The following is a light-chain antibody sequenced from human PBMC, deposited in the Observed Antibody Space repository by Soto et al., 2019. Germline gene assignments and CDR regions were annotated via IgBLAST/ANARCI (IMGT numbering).Light chain of an antibody. V-gene: IGKV3-11*01. Sequence: EIVLTQSPATLSLSPGERATLSCRASQSLSSYLAWYQQTPGQAPRLLIFDASNRATGIPARFGGSGSGTDFTLTISSLEPEDFAVYYCQQRSNWPPLTFGGGTKVEIK. CDR3: QQRSNWPPLT. CDR1: QSLSSY. CDR2: DAS. J-gene: IGKJ4*01.